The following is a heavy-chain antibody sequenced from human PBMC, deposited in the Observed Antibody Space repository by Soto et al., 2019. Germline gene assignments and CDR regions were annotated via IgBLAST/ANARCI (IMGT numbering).Heavy chain of an antibody. CDR1: GGSISSYY. V-gene: IGHV4-59*01. CDR3: ARDLYDSSGWHFDY. Sequence: ESLSLTCAVSGGSISSYYWSWIRQSPGKGLEWIGYIYYSGSTNYNPSLKSRVTISVDTSKNQFSLKLSSVTAADTAVYYCARDLYDSSGWHFDYWGQGALVTVYS. D-gene: IGHD3-22*01. J-gene: IGHJ4*02. CDR2: IYYSGST.